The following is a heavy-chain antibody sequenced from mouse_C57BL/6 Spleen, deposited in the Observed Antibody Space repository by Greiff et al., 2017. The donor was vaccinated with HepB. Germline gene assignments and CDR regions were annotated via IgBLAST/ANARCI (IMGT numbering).Heavy chain of an antibody. CDR1: GYTFTSYW. J-gene: IGHJ2*01. CDR2: IDPSDSYT. Sequence: QVQLQQPGAELVMPGASVKLSCKASGYTFTSYWMHWVKQRPGQGLEWIGEIDPSDSYTNYNQKFKGKSTLTVDKSSSTAYMQLSSLTSEDSAVYYCARGRNDFGDWGQGPTLTVAS. CDR3: ARGRNDFGD. V-gene: IGHV1-69*01.